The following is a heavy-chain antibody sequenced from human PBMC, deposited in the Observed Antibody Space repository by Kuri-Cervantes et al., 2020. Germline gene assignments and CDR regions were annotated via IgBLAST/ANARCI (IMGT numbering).Heavy chain of an antibody. Sequence: GESLKISCAASGFTFSSYGMHWVRQAPGKGLEWVAVISYDGSNKYYADSVKGRFTISRDNAKNSLYLQMNSLRAEDTAVYYCAREGGDGSDYWGQGTLVTVSS. CDR1: GFTFSSYG. D-gene: IGHD1-26*01. V-gene: IGHV3-30*03. CDR2: ISYDGSNK. CDR3: AREGGDGSDY. J-gene: IGHJ4*02.